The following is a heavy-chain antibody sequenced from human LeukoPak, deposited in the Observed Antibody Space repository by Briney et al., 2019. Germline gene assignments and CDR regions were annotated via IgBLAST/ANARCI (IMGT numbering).Heavy chain of an antibody. CDR2: IYYSGST. Sequence: SQTLSLTCTVSGGSISSGDYYWSWIRQPPGKGLEWIGYIYYSGSTYYNPSLKSRVTISVDTSKNQFSLKLSSVTAADTAVYYCARGNTISDPPFDYWGQGTLVTVSS. CDR3: ARGNTISDPPFDY. V-gene: IGHV4-30-4*01. D-gene: IGHD3-3*01. J-gene: IGHJ4*02. CDR1: GGSISSGDYY.